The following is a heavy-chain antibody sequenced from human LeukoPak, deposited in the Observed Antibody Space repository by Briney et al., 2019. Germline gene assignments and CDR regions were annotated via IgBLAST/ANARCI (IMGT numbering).Heavy chain of an antibody. Sequence: AGGSLSLSCAASGFTFSGYSMTWVRQAPGKGLEWVSYISSSSSTIYYADSVKGRFTISRDNAKNSLYLQMNSLRAEDTAVYYCARDILTGSQSRFQHWGQGTLVTVSS. CDR3: ARDILTGSQSRFQH. V-gene: IGHV3-48*04. CDR1: GFTFSGYS. J-gene: IGHJ1*01. CDR2: ISSSSSTI. D-gene: IGHD3-9*01.